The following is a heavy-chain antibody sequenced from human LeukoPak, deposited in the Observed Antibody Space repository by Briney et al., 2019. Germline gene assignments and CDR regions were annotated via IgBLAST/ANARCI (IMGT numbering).Heavy chain of an antibody. CDR2: ISHTGNI. Sequence: PSETLSLTCAVSGAPINSYYWSWIRQAPAKGLEWIGYISHTGNIDYNPSLRSRATMTLDTSRNHFSLSLRSLTAADTAVYYCARLAKWGLLFHFDWWGQGTLVTVSS. D-gene: IGHD2-21*02. CDR1: GAPINSYY. CDR3: ARLAKWGLLFHFDW. V-gene: IGHV4-59*08. J-gene: IGHJ4*02.